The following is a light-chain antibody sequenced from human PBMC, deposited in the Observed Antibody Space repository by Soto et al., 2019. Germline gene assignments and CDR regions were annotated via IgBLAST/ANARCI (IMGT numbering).Light chain of an antibody. CDR1: QSVSSY. CDR3: QQRSNWPRWT. V-gene: IGKV3-11*01. Sequence: EIVLTQSPATLSLSPGERATLSCRASQSVSSYLAWYQQKPGQAPRLLIYDASSRATGIPARFGGSGSGTDFTLTISSLEPEDFAVYYCQQRSNWPRWTFGQGTKVDIK. CDR2: DAS. J-gene: IGKJ1*01.